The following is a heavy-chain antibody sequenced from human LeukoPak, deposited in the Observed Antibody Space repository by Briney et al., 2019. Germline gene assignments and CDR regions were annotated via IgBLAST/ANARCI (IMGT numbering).Heavy chain of an antibody. CDR3: ARDLDYGGNSADAFDI. J-gene: IGHJ3*02. V-gene: IGHV1-18*01. CDR1: GGAFSSYA. Sequence: ASVKVSCKASGGAFSSYAISWVRQAPGQGLEWMGWISAYNGNTNYAQKLQGRVTMTTDTSTSTAYMELRSLRSDDTAVYYCARDLDYGGNSADAFDIWGQGTMVTVSS. CDR2: ISAYNGNT. D-gene: IGHD4-23*01.